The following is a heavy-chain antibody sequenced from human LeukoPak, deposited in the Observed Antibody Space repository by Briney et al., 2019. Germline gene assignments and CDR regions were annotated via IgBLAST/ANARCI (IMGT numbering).Heavy chain of an antibody. CDR2: IYYSGST. CDR1: GGSISSYY. J-gene: IGHJ3*02. CDR3: ARDLGVVPAAIYAIDI. D-gene: IGHD2-2*01. V-gene: IGHV4-59*01. Sequence: SETLSLTCTVSGGSISSYYWSWIRQPPGKGLEWIGYIYYSGSTNYNPSLKSRVTISVDTSKNQFSLKLSSVTAADTAVYYCARDLGVVPAAIYAIDIWGQGTMVTVSS.